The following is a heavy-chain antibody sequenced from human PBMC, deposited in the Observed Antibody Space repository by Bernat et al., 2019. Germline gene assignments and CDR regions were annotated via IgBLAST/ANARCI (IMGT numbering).Heavy chain of an antibody. J-gene: IGHJ3*02. V-gene: IGHV3-23*01. Sequence: EVQLLESGGDLVQPGGSLRLSCAASGFTFSSYAMSSVRQAPGKGLEWVSAISGSGGSTYYADSVKGRLTISRDNSKNTLYLQMNSLRAEDTAVYYCAKGQTTVMAFDIWGQGTMVTVSS. D-gene: IGHD4-17*01. CDR2: ISGSGGST. CDR1: GFTFSSYA. CDR3: AKGQTTVMAFDI.